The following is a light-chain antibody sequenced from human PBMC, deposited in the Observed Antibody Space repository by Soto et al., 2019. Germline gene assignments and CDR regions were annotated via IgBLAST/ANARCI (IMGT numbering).Light chain of an antibody. CDR2: GNS. CDR3: LSYDTSLSSPYV. CDR1: SSNIGPTYD. J-gene: IGLJ1*01. Sequence: QSVLTQPPSVSGAPRQRVTISCTGRSSNIGPTYDVHWYQQLPGTAPKLLIYGNSNRPSGVPDRFSGSKSGTSASLAITGLQAEDEADYYCLSYDTSLSSPYVFGTGTKLTVL. V-gene: IGLV1-40*01.